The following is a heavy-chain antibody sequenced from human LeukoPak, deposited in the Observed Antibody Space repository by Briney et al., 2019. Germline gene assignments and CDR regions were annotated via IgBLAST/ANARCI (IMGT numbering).Heavy chain of an antibody. J-gene: IGHJ4*02. CDR2: IYYGGDT. Sequence: SETLSLTCTVSGGSVRTSDTYWVWVRQPTGKGLEWIGSIYYGGDTYHNPSLKSRVIISKDTSKNQFSLMLTSVTAADTAVYYCARRGLLVVPLWGQEILVTVSS. CDR1: GGSVRTSDTY. V-gene: IGHV4-39*01. CDR3: ARRGLLVVPL. D-gene: IGHD2-15*01.